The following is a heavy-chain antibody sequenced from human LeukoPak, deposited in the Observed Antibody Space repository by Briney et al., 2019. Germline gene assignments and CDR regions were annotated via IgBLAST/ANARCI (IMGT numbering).Heavy chain of an antibody. J-gene: IGHJ5*02. CDR3: ARLWWNSYNWFDP. Sequence: SETLSLTRAVSGYSISSGYYWGWIRQPPGKGLEWIGSIYHSGSTYYNPSLKSRVTISVDTSKNQFSLRLSSVTTADTAVYYCARLWWNSYNWFDPWGQGTLVTVSS. D-gene: IGHD4/OR15-4a*01. V-gene: IGHV4-38-2*01. CDR2: IYHSGST. CDR1: GYSISSGYY.